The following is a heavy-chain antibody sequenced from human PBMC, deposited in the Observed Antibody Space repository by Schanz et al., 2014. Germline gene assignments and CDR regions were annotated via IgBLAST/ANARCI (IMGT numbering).Heavy chain of an antibody. CDR2: ISDSSSYI. V-gene: IGHV3-21*01. J-gene: IGHJ4*02. D-gene: IGHD6-19*01. Sequence: EVHLVESGGCLVKPGGSLRLSCGASGFTFSDYSMNWVRQAPGKGLEWVSSISDSSSYIYYADSVKGRFTISRDNAKNSLYLQMSSLRAEDTAVYYCARDRVQYSSGRYSDSWGQGTLVTVSS. CDR3: ARDRVQYSSGRYSDS. CDR1: GFTFSDYS.